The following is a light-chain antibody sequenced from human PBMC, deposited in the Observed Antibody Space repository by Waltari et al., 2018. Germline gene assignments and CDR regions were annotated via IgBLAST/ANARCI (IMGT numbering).Light chain of an antibody. J-gene: IGKJ4*01. CDR3: QQYGTSPPLT. V-gene: IGKV3-20*01. Sequence: EIVLTQSPGTLSLSPGERATLSCRASQSVSTYYLAWYQPKPGQAPRLVIYGASTRAAGIPDRFSGSGSVTDFTLTISGLEPEDFAVYYCQQYGTSPPLTFGGGTKVEIK. CDR2: GAS. CDR1: QSVSTYY.